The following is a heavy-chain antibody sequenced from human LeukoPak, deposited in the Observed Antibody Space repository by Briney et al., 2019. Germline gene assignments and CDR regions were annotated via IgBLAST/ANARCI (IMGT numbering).Heavy chain of an antibody. D-gene: IGHD3-22*01. CDR2: INPNSGGT. CDR3: ARNIGSYYDDSSFDY. V-gene: IGHV1-2*06. Sequence: ASVKVSCKASGYTFTGYYMHWVRQAPGQGLEWMGRINPNSGGTNYAQKFQGRVTMTRDTSISTAYMELSRLRSDDTAVYYCARNIGSYYDDSSFDYWGQGTLVTVSS. J-gene: IGHJ4*02. CDR1: GYTFTGYY.